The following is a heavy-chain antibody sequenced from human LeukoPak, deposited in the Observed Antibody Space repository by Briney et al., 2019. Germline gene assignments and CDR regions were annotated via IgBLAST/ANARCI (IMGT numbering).Heavy chain of an antibody. CDR3: AKNKLAYCGGDCYPSFDY. CDR1: GFTFSSYA. J-gene: IGHJ4*02. CDR2: ISGSGGST. Sequence: GGSLRLSCAASGFTFSSYAMSWVRQAPGKGLEWVSAISGSGGSTYYADSVKGRFTISRDNSKNTLYLQMNSLRAEDAAVYYCAKNKLAYCGGDCYPSFDYWGQGTLVTVSS. D-gene: IGHD2-21*02. V-gene: IGHV3-23*01.